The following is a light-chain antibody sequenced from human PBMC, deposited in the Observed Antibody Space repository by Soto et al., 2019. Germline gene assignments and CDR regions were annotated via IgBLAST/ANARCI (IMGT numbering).Light chain of an antibody. CDR3: QQYYDSSRA. J-gene: IGKJ1*01. CDR1: QSVLYSPTNKNY. CDR2: WAS. Sequence: DIVVTQSPDALVVSLGERATINCKSSQSVLYSPTNKNYLAWYQQKPGQPPKLLISWASTRVSGVPDRISGIGSVTDFTLTISSLQAEDVAGYYCQQYYDSSRAFGQGTKVEIK. V-gene: IGKV4-1*01.